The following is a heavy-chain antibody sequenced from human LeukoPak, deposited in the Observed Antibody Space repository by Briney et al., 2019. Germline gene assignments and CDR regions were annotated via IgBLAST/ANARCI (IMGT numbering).Heavy chain of an antibody. CDR1: GYSFTSYW. D-gene: IGHD1-7*01. Sequence: GESLKISCKGSGYSFTSYWIGWVRQKPGKGLEWVGIMYPGNSDTRHSPSFQGQVTISADKSISTAYLQWSSLKASDTAVYYCARQGISAGNWYYSDYWGQGTLVTVSS. J-gene: IGHJ4*02. CDR3: ARQGISAGNWYYSDY. CDR2: MYPGNSDT. V-gene: IGHV5-51*01.